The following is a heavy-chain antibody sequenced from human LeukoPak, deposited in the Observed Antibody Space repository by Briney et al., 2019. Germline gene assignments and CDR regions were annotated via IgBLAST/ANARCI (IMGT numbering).Heavy chain of an antibody. CDR1: GYTLTELS. J-gene: IGHJ4*02. V-gene: IGHV1-24*01. D-gene: IGHD5-18*01. CDR2: FDPEDGET. Sequence: GASVKVSCKVSGYTLTELSMHWVRQAPGKGLEWMGGFDPEDGETIYAQKFQGRVTMTEDTFTDTAYMELSSLRSEDTAVYYCATDRDSTAMGPGYFDYWGQGTLVTVSS. CDR3: ATDRDSTAMGPGYFDY.